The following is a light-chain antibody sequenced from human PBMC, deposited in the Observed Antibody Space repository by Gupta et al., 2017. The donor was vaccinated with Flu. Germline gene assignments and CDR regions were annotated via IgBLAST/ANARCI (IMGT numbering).Light chain of an antibody. CDR1: SDNVGNHG. V-gene: IGLV10-54*04. CDR2: RNS. Sequence: TTTSTSGGSSDNVGNHGAAWHQQHQGNAPKLLCYRNSNRPSGISKRFSGSRSGNTASLTIAGLQAEDEADYYCTACESTLTLCVFGGGTKLTVL. CDR3: TACESTLTLCV. J-gene: IGLJ2*01.